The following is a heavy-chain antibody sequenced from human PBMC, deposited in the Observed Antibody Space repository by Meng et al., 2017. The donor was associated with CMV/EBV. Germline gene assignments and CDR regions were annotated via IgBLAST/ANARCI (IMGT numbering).Heavy chain of an antibody. J-gene: IGHJ5*02. CDR3: ARGAGYLVGPSKAWLDP. Sequence: FTFSEFYMPWLRQAPGKGLEVVAYISFGGKNINYADSVKGRFTVSRNNAENSLSLQMSSLRVEDSAVYYCARGAGYLVGPSKAWLDPWGQGTLVTVSS. CDR2: ISFGGKNI. V-gene: IGHV3-11*01. D-gene: IGHD3-9*01. CDR1: FTFSEFY.